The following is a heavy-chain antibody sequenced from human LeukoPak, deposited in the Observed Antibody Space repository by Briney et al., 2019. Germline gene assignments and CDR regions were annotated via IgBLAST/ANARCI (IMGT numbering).Heavy chain of an antibody. CDR1: GFTFSDWY. CDR3: ARPCGGDCSFLDI. Sequence: GGSLRLSCAASGFTFSDWYMNWVRQAPGKGLEWISCIGTSSTNTHYADSVKGRFTISRDNTKNSVHLQLKNVRAEDTAVYYCARPCGGDCSFLDIWGQGTMVTVPS. V-gene: IGHV3-11*01. D-gene: IGHD2-21*01. CDR2: IGTSSTNT. J-gene: IGHJ3*02.